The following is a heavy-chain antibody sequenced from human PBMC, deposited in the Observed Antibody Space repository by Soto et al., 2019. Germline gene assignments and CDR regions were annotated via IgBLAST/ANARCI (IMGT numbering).Heavy chain of an antibody. J-gene: IGHJ4*02. V-gene: IGHV3-30*18. CDR3: AKDTYYYDRSGYYTYDH. Sequence: GGSLRLSCAASGFTFSSYGVHWVRQAPGKGLEWVASVSYDGSNKHYADSVKGRSTISRDNSRNTLDLQMNSLRAEDTAVYYCAKDTYYYDRSGYYTYDHWGQGT. CDR2: VSYDGSNK. D-gene: IGHD3-22*01. CDR1: GFTFSSYG.